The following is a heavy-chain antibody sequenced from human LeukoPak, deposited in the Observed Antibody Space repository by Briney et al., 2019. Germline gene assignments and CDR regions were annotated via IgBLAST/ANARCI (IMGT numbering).Heavy chain of an antibody. V-gene: IGHV4-39*07. J-gene: IGHJ4*02. CDR3: ARDPTGHARPWYFDN. CDR2: IYYSGDT. D-gene: IGHD1-1*01. Sequence: SETLSLTCTVSGGSISSSSYFWGWIRQPPGKGLEWIGSIYYSGDTYYNPSLKSRVTISVDTSKSHFSLKLSSVTAADTAVYYCARDPTGHARPWYFDNWGQGTLVTVSS. CDR1: GGSISSSSYF.